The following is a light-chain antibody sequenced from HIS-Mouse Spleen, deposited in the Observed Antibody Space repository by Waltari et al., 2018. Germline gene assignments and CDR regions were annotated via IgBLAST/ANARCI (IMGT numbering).Light chain of an antibody. CDR3: AAWDDSLSGHVV. CDR2: RNN. J-gene: IGLJ2*01. Sequence: QSVLTQPPSASGTPGQRVTISCSGSSSNIGSNSVYWYQQLPGTAPKLLIYRNNRRPSGVPDRFAGSKSGTAASLAISGLRSEDEADYYCAAWDDSLSGHVVFGGGTKLTVL. CDR1: SSNIGSNS. V-gene: IGLV1-47*01.